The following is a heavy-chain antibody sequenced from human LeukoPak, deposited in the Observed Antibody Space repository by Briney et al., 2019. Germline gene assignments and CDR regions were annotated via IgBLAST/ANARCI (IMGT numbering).Heavy chain of an antibody. Sequence: SETLSPTCTVSGGSISSSSYYWGWIRQPPGKGLEWIGSIYYSGSTYYNPSLKSRVTISVDTSKNQFSLKLSSVTAADTAVYYCARDGVAVAGRDYWGQGTLVTVSS. J-gene: IGHJ4*02. V-gene: IGHV4-39*07. D-gene: IGHD6-19*01. CDR1: GGSISSSSYY. CDR2: IYYSGST. CDR3: ARDGVAVAGRDY.